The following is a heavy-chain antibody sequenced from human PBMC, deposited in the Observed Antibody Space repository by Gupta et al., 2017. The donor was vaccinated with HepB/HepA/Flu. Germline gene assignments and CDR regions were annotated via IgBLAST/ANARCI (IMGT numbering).Heavy chain of an antibody. Sequence: EVQLVESGGGLVQPGGSLKLSCAGSGFTLSNYNMNWVRQAPGKGLEWISYIYKAGTTIYYADSVKGRFTISRDNAKNSLYLQMNSLRPEDTAVYYCSTERAASDPWGQGTLVTVSS. J-gene: IGHJ5*02. CDR1: GFTLSNYN. CDR2: IYKAGTTI. V-gene: IGHV3-48*01. CDR3: STERAASDP.